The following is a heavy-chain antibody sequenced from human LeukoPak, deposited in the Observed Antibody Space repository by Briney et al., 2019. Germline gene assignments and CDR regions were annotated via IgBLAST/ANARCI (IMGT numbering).Heavy chain of an antibody. J-gene: IGHJ4*02. CDR3: AKSEGMATAPRGLDY. V-gene: IGHV3-23*01. D-gene: IGHD5-24*01. CDR1: GFTFNTYA. Sequence: GGSLRLSCAASGFTFNTYAMTWVRQAPGKGLEWVSAISGSGVRTDYIDSVKGRFTISRDNSKNTVYLQMNSLRAEDTAVYYCAKSEGMATAPRGLDYWGQGSLVTVSS. CDR2: ISGSGVRT.